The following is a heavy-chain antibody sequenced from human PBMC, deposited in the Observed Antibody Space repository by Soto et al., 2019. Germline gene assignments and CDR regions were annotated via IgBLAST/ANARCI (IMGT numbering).Heavy chain of an antibody. Sequence: SETLSLTCGFSGESFSAFYWNWIRQSPEKGLEWISDIHYTGKTNYNRSLKSRVTISMDTSKRQFSLKLTSVTAADTAVYYCVTFEERSTWGPQGDXWGQGTLVTVSX. D-gene: IGHD3-16*01. CDR1: GESFSAFY. V-gene: IGHV4-34*01. CDR3: VTFEERSTWGPQGDX. J-gene: IGHJ4*02. CDR2: IHYTGKT.